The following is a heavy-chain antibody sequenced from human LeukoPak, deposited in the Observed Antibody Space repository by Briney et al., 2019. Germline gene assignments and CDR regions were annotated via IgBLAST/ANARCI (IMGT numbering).Heavy chain of an antibody. J-gene: IGHJ6*04. Sequence: GGSLGLSCAASGFTLSSSEMNWVRQAPGKGLEWVSYISRSGSTIFYADSVKGRFTISRDSAKNSVSLQMNSLRAEDTAVYYCAELGITMIGGVWGKGTTVTISS. CDR3: AELGITMIGGV. D-gene: IGHD3-10*02. V-gene: IGHV3-48*03. CDR1: GFTLSSSE. CDR2: ISRSGSTI.